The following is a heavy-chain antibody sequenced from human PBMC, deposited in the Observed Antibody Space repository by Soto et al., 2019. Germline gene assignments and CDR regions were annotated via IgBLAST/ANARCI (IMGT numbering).Heavy chain of an antibody. Sequence: PGGSLRLSCAASGFTFSSYGMHWVRQAPGKGLEWVAVISYDGSNKYYADSVKGRFTISRDNSKNTLYLQMNSLRAEDTAVYYCAKDLTPATRYYYDSSGYTTPNRSPYYYVMDVWGQGTTVTVSS. CDR3: AKDLTPATRYYYDSSGYTTPNRSPYYYVMDV. CDR2: ISYDGSNK. V-gene: IGHV3-30*18. CDR1: GFTFSSYG. J-gene: IGHJ6*02. D-gene: IGHD3-22*01.